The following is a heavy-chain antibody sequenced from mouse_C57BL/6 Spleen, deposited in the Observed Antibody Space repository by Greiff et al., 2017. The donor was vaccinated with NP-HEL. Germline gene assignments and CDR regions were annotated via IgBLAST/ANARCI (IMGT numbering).Heavy chain of an antibody. D-gene: IGHD4-1*01. CDR2: IYPRVGST. J-gene: IGHJ1*03. Sequence: QVQLQQSGPELVKPGASVKLSCKASGYTFTSYDINWVKQRPGQGLEWIGWIYPRVGSTKYNEKFKGKATLTVDTSSSTAYMEPHSLTSEDSAVYFCATNWDVGYFDVWGTGTTVTVSS. CDR1: GYTFTSYD. CDR3: ATNWDVGYFDV. V-gene: IGHV1-85*01.